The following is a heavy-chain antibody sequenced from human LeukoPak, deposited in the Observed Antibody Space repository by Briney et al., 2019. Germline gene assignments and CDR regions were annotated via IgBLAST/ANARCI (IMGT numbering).Heavy chain of an antibody. Sequence: GGSLRLSCAASGFTFSSYAMSWVRQAPGKGLEWVSGISGSGGTTYYADSVKGRFTVSRDNSKNTLYLQVNSLRAEDTAVYYCAKGNLVIVPAAIGCWGQGTLVTVSS. D-gene: IGHD2-2*01. CDR1: GFTFSSYA. CDR3: AKGNLVIVPAAIGC. J-gene: IGHJ4*02. CDR2: ISGSGGTT. V-gene: IGHV3-23*01.